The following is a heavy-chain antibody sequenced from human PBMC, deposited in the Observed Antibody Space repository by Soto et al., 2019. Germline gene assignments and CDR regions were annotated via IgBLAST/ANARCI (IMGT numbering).Heavy chain of an antibody. CDR1: GFTFSSYA. Sequence: GESLKISCAASGFTFSSYAMHWVRQAPGKGLEWVAVISYDGSNKYYADSVKGRFTISRDNSKNTLYLQMNSLRAEDTAVYYCARDKGYSSGWPEYYYYYGMDVWGQGTTVTVSS. J-gene: IGHJ6*02. CDR3: ARDKGYSSGWPEYYYYYGMDV. D-gene: IGHD6-19*01. CDR2: ISYDGSNK. V-gene: IGHV3-30-3*01.